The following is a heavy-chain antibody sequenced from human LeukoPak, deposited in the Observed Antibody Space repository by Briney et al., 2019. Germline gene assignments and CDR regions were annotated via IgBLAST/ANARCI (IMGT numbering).Heavy chain of an antibody. V-gene: IGHV3-15*01. D-gene: IGHD2-2*01. Sequence: GGSLRLSCASSSFTFSKTWMSWGRQAPGKGLECGGRVKSENEGGTTEYAAPGKGRFTISRDDPKKTVSLQMNSLKTEDTAMYFCTAELYCSSTTCPLTFDTWGQGTLVTVSS. CDR1: SFTFSKTW. CDR2: VKSENEGGTT. J-gene: IGHJ4*02. CDR3: TAELYCSSTTCPLTFDT.